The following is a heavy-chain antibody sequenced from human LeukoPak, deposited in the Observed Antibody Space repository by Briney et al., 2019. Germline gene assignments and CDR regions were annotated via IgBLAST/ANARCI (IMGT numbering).Heavy chain of an antibody. J-gene: IGHJ6*02. V-gene: IGHV4-34*01. CDR1: GFIFSAYE. D-gene: IGHD3-10*01. CDR3: ARSGPLYGRALYYGMDV. Sequence: GSLRLSCAASGFIFSAYEMNWVRQPPGKGLEWIGEINHSGSTNYNPSLKSRVTISVDTSKNQFSLKLSSVTAADTAVYYCARSGPLYGRALYYGMDVWGQGTTVTVSS. CDR2: INHSGST.